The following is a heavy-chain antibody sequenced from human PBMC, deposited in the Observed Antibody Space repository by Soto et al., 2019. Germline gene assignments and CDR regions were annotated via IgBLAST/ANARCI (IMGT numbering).Heavy chain of an antibody. Sequence: SVKVSCKASGGTFNNYVINWVRQAPGQGLEWMAGIIPIFGTSNYAQKFQGRVTITADKSTSTAYMELNSLRSEDTAVYYCAGRCDGTNCLAHFDYWGQGTLVTVSS. CDR3: AGRCDGTNCLAHFDY. CDR1: GGTFNNYV. CDR2: IIPIFGTS. V-gene: IGHV1-69*06. J-gene: IGHJ4*02. D-gene: IGHD2-2*01.